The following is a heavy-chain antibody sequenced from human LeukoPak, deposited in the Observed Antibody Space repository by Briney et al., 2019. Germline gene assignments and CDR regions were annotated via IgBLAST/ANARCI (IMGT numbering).Heavy chain of an antibody. D-gene: IGHD1-26*01. J-gene: IGHJ3*02. V-gene: IGHV4-59*01. CDR1: GGSISTYW. CDR2: IYYSGST. Sequence: SETLSLTCTVSGGSISTYWWSWIRQPAGKGLEWIGYIYYSGSTNYNPSLKSRVTISVDTSKNQFSLKLSSVTAADTAVYYCARDLGRGSQEEAFDIWGQGTMVTVSS. CDR3: ARDLGRGSQEEAFDI.